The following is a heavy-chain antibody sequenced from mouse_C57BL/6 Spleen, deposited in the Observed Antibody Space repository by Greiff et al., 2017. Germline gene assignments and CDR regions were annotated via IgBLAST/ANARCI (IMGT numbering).Heavy chain of an antibody. CDR2: IDTEDGET. D-gene: IGHD1-1*01. J-gene: IGHJ1*03. Sequence: VQLKQSGAELVKPGASVKLSCTASGFNIKDYYMHWVKQRTEQGLEWIGRIDTEDGETKYAPKFQCKATIPADPSSTTAYLQLSSLTSEDTAVYYCALLLRSYWYFDVWVTGTTGTVSS. CDR3: ALLLRSYWYFDV. V-gene: IGHV14-2*01. CDR1: GFNIKDYY.